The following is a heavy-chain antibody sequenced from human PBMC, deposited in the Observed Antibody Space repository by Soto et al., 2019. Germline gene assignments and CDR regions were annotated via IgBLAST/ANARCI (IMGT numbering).Heavy chain of an antibody. V-gene: IGHV4-30-2*01. CDR3: ARGMTTVTTYDY. CDR1: GGSISSGGYS. Sequence: QLQLQESGSGLVKPSQTLSLTCAVSGGSISSGGYSWSWIRQPPGKGLEWIGYIYHSGSTYYNPSLTRRVTISVDRYKNQFSLNLSSVTAADTAVYYCARGMTTVTTYDYWGQGTLVTVSS. D-gene: IGHD4-4*01. J-gene: IGHJ4*02. CDR2: IYHSGST.